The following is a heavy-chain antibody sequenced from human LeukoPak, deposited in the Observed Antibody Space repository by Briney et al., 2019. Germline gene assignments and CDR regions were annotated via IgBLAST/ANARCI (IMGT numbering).Heavy chain of an antibody. CDR1: GFTFSDYY. D-gene: IGHD1-7*01. CDR3: AIGNYKALY. J-gene: IGHJ4*02. V-gene: IGHV3-11*01. CDR2: ISSSGSNR. Sequence: PGGSLRLSCAASGFTFSDYYMSWIRQAPGKGLEWVSYISSSGSNRYYADSVKGRFTISRDNAENTLYLQMNSLRADDTAVYYCAIGNYKALYWGQGTLVTVSS.